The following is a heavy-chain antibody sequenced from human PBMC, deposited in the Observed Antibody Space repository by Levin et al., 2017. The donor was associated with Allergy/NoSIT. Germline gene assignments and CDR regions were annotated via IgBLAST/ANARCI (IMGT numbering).Heavy chain of an antibody. Sequence: GESLKISCAASGFTFSSYSMNWVRQAPGKGLEWVSSISSSSSYIYYADSVKGRFTISRDNAKNSLYLQMNSLRAEDTAVYYCAGGAFGYSGYEPLDYWGQGTLVTVSS. CDR3: AGGAFGYSGYEPLDY. V-gene: IGHV3-21*01. CDR1: GFTFSSYS. CDR2: ISSSSSYI. J-gene: IGHJ4*02. D-gene: IGHD5-12*01.